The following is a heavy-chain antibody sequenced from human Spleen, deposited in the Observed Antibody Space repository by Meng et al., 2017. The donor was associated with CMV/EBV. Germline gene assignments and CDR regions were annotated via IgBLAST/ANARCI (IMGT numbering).Heavy chain of an antibody. V-gene: IGHV3-9*01. J-gene: IGHJ4*02. D-gene: IGHD2-15*01. CDR1: GFTFADYA. Sequence: SLKISCAASGFTFADYAMNWVRQAPGKGLEWVSGINWNGGTIGYAGSVKGRFTISRDNAKNSLYLQMNSLRAEDTALYYCAKGIGSSYYISLDNWGQGTLVTVSS. CDR2: INWNGGTI. CDR3: AKGIGSSYYISLDN.